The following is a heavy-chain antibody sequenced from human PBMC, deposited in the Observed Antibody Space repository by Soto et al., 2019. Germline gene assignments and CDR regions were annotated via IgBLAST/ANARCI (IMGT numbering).Heavy chain of an antibody. J-gene: IGHJ4*02. CDR3: ARPIKGGWYYFDY. CDR1: GGSISSSSYY. CDR2: IYYSGST. V-gene: IGHV4-39*01. Sequence: SETLSLTCTVSGGSISSSSYYWGWIRQPPGKGLEWIGSIYYSGSTYYNPSLKRRVTISVDTSKNQFSLKLSSVTAADTAVYYCARPIKGGWYYFDYWGQGTLVTVSS. D-gene: IGHD6-19*01.